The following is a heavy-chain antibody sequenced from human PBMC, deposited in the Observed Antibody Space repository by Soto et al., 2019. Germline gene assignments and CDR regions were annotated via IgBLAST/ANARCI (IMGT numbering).Heavy chain of an antibody. J-gene: IGHJ4*02. CDR2: IVSNGGIT. Sequence: EVQLLESGGGLVQPGGSLRLSCSASGFIFSSYVMRWVRQAPGKGLEYVSAIVSNGGITYYADSVKGRFTISTDNTKNTLYLQTSSLRSDDAAVYYCVKDSHRTTSFAYWGKGTLATASS. V-gene: IGHV3-64D*06. CDR3: VKDSHRTTSFAY. CDR1: GFIFSSYV. D-gene: IGHD2-2*01.